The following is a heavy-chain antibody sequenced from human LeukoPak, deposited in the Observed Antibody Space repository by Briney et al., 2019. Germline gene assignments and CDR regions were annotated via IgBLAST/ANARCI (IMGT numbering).Heavy chain of an antibody. D-gene: IGHD3-22*01. CDR2: INSDGSST. V-gene: IGHV3-74*01. CDR1: GFTFSSYW. J-gene: IGHJ3*02. Sequence: PGGSLRLSRAASGFTFSSYWMHWVRQAPGKGLVRVSRINSDGSSTSYADSVKGRFTISRDNAKSTLYLQMNSLRAEDTAVYYCARDRGHHYDSSGYYRGDAFDIWGQGTMVTVSS. CDR3: ARDRGHHYDSSGYYRGDAFDI.